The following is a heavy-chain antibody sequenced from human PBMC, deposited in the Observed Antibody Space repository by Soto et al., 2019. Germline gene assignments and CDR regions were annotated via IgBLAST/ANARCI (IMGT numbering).Heavy chain of an antibody. V-gene: IGHV3-23*01. D-gene: IGHD3-3*01. CDR2: ISGSGGST. CDR1: GFTFSSYA. Sequence: PGGSLRLSCAASGFTFSSYAMSWVRQAPGKGLEWVSAISGSGGSTYYADSVKGRFTISRDNSKNTLYLQMNSLRAEDTAVYYCAKYRSDDFWSGYFGWFDPWGQGTLVTVSS. CDR3: AKYRSDDFWSGYFGWFDP. J-gene: IGHJ5*02.